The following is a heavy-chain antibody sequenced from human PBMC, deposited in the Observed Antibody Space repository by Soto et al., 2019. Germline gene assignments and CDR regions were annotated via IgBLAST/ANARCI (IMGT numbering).Heavy chain of an antibody. CDR3: ARDRAYCSSGTCYSVLDY. V-gene: IGHV3-30*03. CDR1: GFTFSSYG. D-gene: IGHD2-15*01. J-gene: IGHJ4*02. CDR2: ISYDGSNK. Sequence: GGSLRLSCAASGFTFSSYGMHWVRQAPGKGLEWVAVISYDGSNKYYADSVKGRFTISRDNSKNTLYLQMNSLRAEDTAVYYCARDRAYCSSGTCYSVLDYWGQGALVTVSS.